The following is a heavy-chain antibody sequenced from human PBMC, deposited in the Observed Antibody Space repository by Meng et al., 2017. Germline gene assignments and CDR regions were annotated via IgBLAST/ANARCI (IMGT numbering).Heavy chain of an antibody. Sequence: VQQVQSGAEGKKPEAPVKVSYKASGYTFTGYYMHWVRQAPGQGLEWMGRINPNSGGTNYAQKFQGRVTMTRDTSISTAYMELSRLRSDDTAVYYCASELNTYGSGSYAYWGQGTLVTVSS. CDR3: ASELNTYGSGSYAY. V-gene: IGHV1-2*06. J-gene: IGHJ4*02. D-gene: IGHD3-10*01. CDR1: GYTFTGYY. CDR2: INPNSGGT.